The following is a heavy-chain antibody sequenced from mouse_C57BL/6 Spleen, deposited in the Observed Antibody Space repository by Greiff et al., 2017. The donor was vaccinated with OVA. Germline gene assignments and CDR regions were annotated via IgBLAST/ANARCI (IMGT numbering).Heavy chain of an antibody. CDR1: GYTFTSYG. J-gene: IGHJ4*01. D-gene: IGHD1-1*01. Sequence: VQLQQSGAELARPGASVKLSCKASGYTFTSYGISWVKQRTGQGLEWIGEIYPRSGNTYYNEKFKGKATLTADKSSSTAYMELRSLTSEDSAVYFCAITTVVARGYAMDYWGQGTSVTVSS. CDR3: AITTVVARGYAMDY. V-gene: IGHV1-81*01. CDR2: IYPRSGNT.